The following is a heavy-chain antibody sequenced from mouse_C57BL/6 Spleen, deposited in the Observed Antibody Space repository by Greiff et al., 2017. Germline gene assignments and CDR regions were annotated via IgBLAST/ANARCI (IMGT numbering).Heavy chain of an antibody. CDR2: IYPSDSET. D-gene: IGHD2-4*01. CDR3: ATIYYDYEDY. Sequence: VQLQQPGAELVRPGSSVKLSCKASGYTFTSYWMDWVKQRPGQGLEWIGNIYPSDSETHYNQKFKDKATLTVDKSSSTAYMQLSSLTSEDSAVYCCATIYYDYEDYWGQGTTLTVSS. V-gene: IGHV1-61*01. CDR1: GYTFTSYW. J-gene: IGHJ2*01.